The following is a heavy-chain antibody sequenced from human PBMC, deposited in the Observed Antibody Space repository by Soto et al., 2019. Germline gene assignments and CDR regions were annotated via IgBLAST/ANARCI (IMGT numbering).Heavy chain of an antibody. V-gene: IGHV3-30*18. J-gene: IGHJ5*02. CDR3: AKDYGYCSGGSCYSSGWFDP. D-gene: IGHD2-15*01. CDR1: GFTFSSYG. Sequence: QVQLVESGGGVVQPGRSLRLSCAASGFTFSSYGMHWVRQAPGKGLEWVAVISYDGSNKYYADSVKGRFTISRDNSKNQLYLQINSLGAEDTAVYYCAKDYGYCSGGSCYSSGWFDPWGQGTLVTVSS. CDR2: ISYDGSNK.